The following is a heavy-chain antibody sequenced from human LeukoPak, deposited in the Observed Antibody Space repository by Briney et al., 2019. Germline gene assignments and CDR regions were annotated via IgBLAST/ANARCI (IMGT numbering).Heavy chain of an antibody. CDR1: GFTFSSYA. D-gene: IGHD5-18*01. J-gene: IGHJ5*02. V-gene: IGHV3-23*01. CDR3: AKDRGQLWFT. CDR2: ISGGGGST. Sequence: GGSLRLSCAASGFTFSSYAMSWVRQAPGKGLEWVSAISGGGGSTYYADSVKGRFTISRDNSKNTLYLQMNNLRAEDTAVYYCAKDRGQLWFTWGQGTLVTVSS.